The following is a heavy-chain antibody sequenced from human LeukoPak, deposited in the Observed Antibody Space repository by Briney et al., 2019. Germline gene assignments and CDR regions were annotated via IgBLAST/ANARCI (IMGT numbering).Heavy chain of an antibody. D-gene: IGHD3-22*01. Sequence: GGSLRLSCAASGFTFRSYAMSWVRQAPGKGLEWVSVISVSGDSTYYADSVKGRFTISRDNSKNTLYLQMNSLRAEDTAVYYCARESVRRISMRSKGFFDYWGRGTRVTVSS. CDR1: GFTFRSYA. CDR2: ISVSGDST. V-gene: IGHV3-23*01. CDR3: ARESVRRISMRSKGFFDY. J-gene: IGHJ4*02.